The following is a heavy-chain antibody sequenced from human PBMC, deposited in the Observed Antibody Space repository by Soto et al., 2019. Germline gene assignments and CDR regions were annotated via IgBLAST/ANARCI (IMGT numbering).Heavy chain of an antibody. CDR1: GYSFTSYW. CDR2: IYPSDSDT. J-gene: IGHJ4*02. Sequence: GESLKISCKASGYSFTSYWIGCVRQMPGKGLEWMGIIYPSDSDTRYGPSFQGQVTISADKSISTAYLQWSSLKASDTAMYYCARPSQTTERGTDYWGQETLVTVSS. V-gene: IGHV5-51*01. CDR3: ARPSQTTERGTDY. D-gene: IGHD5-12*01.